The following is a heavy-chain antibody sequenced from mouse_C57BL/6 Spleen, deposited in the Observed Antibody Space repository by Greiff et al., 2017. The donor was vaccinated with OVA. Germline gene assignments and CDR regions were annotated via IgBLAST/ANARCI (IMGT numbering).Heavy chain of an antibody. D-gene: IGHD1-1*01. Sequence: EVQGVESVAELVRPGASVKLSCTASGFNIKNTYMHWVKQRPEQGLEWIGRIDPANGNTKYAPKFQGKATITADTSSNTAYLQLSSLTSEDTAIYYCASPPITTVVATDTGGFAYWGQGTLDTVSA. CDR1: GFNIKNTY. CDR2: IDPANGNT. J-gene: IGHJ3*01. CDR3: ASPPITTVVATDTGGFAY. V-gene: IGHV14-3*01.